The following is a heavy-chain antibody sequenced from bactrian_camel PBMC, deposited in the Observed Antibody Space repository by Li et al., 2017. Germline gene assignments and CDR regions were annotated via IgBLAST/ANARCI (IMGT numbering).Heavy chain of an antibody. V-gene: IGHV3S6*01. D-gene: IGHD6*01. CDR2: ITSDASNT. Sequence: HVQLVESGGGLVQPGGSLRLSCTASGYTFSTFWMSWVRQAPGKGLEWVATITSDASNTYYADDVKGRFAISRDNAKNTTYLLMNSLKSEDTALYYCAAGPWYTDEYRYWGQGTQVTVS. J-gene: IGHJ4*01. CDR1: GYTFSTFW. CDR3: AAGPWYTDEYRY.